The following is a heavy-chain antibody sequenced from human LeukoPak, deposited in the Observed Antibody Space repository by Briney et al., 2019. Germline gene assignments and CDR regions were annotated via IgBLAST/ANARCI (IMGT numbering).Heavy chain of an antibody. CDR1: GFTFSSYG. CDR2: ISYDRSNK. V-gene: IGHV3-30*18. CDR3: AKVGYYYDSSGIDY. D-gene: IGHD3-22*01. J-gene: IGHJ4*02. Sequence: GGSLRLSCAASGFTFSSYGMHWVRQAPGKGLEWVAVISYDRSNKYYADSVKGRFTISRDNSKNTLYLQMNSLRAEDTAVYYCAKVGYYYDSSGIDYWGQGTLVTASS.